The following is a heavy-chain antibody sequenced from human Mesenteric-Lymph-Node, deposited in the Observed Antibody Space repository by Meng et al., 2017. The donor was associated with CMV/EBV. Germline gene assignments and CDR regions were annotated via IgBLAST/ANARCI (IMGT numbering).Heavy chain of an antibody. Sequence: LTFTVSGGSISSYHWSWIRQPPGKVLEWIGYIYYSGSTAYNPSLKSRVTISVDTSKNQFSLKLSSVTAADTAVYYCARQSVASSFDYWGQGTLVTVSS. V-gene: IGHV4-59*08. CDR2: IYYSGST. CDR1: GGSISSYH. CDR3: ARQSVASSFDY. J-gene: IGHJ4*02. D-gene: IGHD6-19*01.